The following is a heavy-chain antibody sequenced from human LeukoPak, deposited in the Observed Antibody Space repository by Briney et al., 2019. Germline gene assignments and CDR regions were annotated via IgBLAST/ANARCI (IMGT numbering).Heavy chain of an antibody. Sequence: SETLSLTCAVYGGSFSGYYWSWIRQPPGKGLEWIGEINHSGSTNYNPSLKSRVTISVGTSKNQFSLKLSSVTAADTAVYYCARGGGGIVVVPAGRSSNGVDPFDYWGQGTLVTVSS. CDR1: GGSFSGYY. CDR3: ARGGGGIVVVPAGRSSNGVDPFDY. D-gene: IGHD2-2*01. J-gene: IGHJ4*02. V-gene: IGHV4-34*01. CDR2: INHSGST.